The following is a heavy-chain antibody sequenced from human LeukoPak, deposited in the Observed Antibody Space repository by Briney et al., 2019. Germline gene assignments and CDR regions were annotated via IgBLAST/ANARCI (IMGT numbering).Heavy chain of an antibody. V-gene: IGHV1-24*01. J-gene: IGHJ2*01. D-gene: IGHD4-17*01. CDR3: ATHYGDYGWYFDL. CDR1: GYTLTELS. Sequence: ASVKVSCKVSGYTLTELSMHWVRQAPGKGLEWMGGFDPEDGETIYAQKFQGRVTMTEDTSTGTAYMELSSLRSEDTAVYYCATHYGDYGWYFDLWGRGTLVTVSS. CDR2: FDPEDGET.